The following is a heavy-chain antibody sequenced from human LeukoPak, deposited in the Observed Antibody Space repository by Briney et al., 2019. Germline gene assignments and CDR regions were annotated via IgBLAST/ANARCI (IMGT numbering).Heavy chain of an antibody. D-gene: IGHD1-26*01. V-gene: IGHV4-34*01. J-gene: IGHJ4*02. CDR2: ITQSVNT. CDR3: ARQGGSYYAIDD. Sequence: PSETLSLTCGVYGGSLSDYSWSWIRQPPGKGLEFIGEITQSVNTNYNPSLKSRVTISVDMSKNQVSLRLSSVTAADTAVYYCARQGGSYYAIDDWGKGTLVTVSS. CDR1: GGSLSDYS.